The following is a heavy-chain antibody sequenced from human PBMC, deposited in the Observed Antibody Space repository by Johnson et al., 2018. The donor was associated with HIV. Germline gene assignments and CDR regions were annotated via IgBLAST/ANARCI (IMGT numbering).Heavy chain of an antibody. Sequence: QVQLVESGGGLVKPGGSLRLSCTASGFTFSDYYMSWIRQAPGKGLEWVSYISGSTIMINYANSVKGRFTISRDNARKSLYLQMSSLRAGDTAVYYCARSGWYGAFDIWGQGTMVTVSS. CDR3: ARSGWYGAFDI. J-gene: IGHJ3*02. V-gene: IGHV3-11*04. D-gene: IGHD6-19*01. CDR2: ISGSTIMI. CDR1: GFTFSDYY.